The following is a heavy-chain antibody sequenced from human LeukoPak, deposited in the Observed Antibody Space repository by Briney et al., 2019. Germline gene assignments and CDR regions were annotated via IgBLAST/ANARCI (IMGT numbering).Heavy chain of an antibody. CDR2: IYTRGST. CDR1: VGSLTSGSYY. V-gene: IGHV4-61*02. J-gene: IGHJ4*02. Sequence: SETLSLTCTVSVGSLTSGSYYWAWIRQPAGKGLEWIGRIYTRGSTNYNPSLKSRVTISVDTSKNRFSLKLSSVTAADTAVYYCARGPESSGWYPDFDYWGQGTLVTVSS. CDR3: ARGPESSGWYPDFDY. D-gene: IGHD6-19*01.